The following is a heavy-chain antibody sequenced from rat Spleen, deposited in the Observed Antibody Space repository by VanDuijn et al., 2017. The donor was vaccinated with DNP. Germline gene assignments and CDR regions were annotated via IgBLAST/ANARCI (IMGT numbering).Heavy chain of an antibody. CDR2: INSAGST. J-gene: IGHJ2*01. CDR1: GYSITSCCR. D-gene: IGHD1-1*01. CDR3: ARDHYSAPPFDY. Sequence: EVQLQESGPGLVEPSQSLSLTCSVTGYSITSCCRWTWIRKFPGHKLEWMGYINSAGSTNYNPSLKSRISITRDTSKNQFFLQLNSVTTEDTATYYCARDHYSAPPFDYWGQGVMVTVSS. V-gene: IGHV3-3*01.